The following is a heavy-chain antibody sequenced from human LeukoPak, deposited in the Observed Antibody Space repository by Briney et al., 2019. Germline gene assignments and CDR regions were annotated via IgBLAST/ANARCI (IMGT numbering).Heavy chain of an antibody. CDR1: GFTFRNYW. D-gene: IGHD2-21*02. Sequence: GGSLRLSCVASGFTFRNYWMHWVRQAPGKGLVWVSRINVDGSSTSYADSVKGRFTISRDNAKNTLYMQLSSLTAEDTAVYYCVSLVVTAGRAFDIWGQGTLVTVSS. CDR3: VSLVVTAGRAFDI. V-gene: IGHV3-74*01. J-gene: IGHJ3*02. CDR2: INVDGSST.